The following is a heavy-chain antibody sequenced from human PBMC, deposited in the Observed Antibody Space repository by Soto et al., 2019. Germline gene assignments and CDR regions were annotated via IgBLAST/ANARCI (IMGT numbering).Heavy chain of an antibody. CDR2: IWYDGSNQ. J-gene: IGHJ5*02. CDR1: GFTFSSFA. Sequence: QVQLVESGGGVVQPGRFLRLSCAASGFTFSSFAMHWVRQAPGKGLEWVAVIWYDGSNQEYADSVKGRFTISRDNSKNTLYLQMNSLRDEDTAVYHCAKAGAYCSGGSCYGHNWLDPWGQGTLVTVSS. CDR3: AKAGAYCSGGSCYGHNWLDP. D-gene: IGHD2-15*01. V-gene: IGHV3-33*06.